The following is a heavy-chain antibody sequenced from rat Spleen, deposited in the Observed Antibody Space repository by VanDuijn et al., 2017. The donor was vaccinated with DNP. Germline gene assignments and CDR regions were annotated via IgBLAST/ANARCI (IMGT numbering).Heavy chain of an antibody. J-gene: IGHJ2*01. CDR1: GFSFSNYG. CDR3: ARRDY. V-gene: IGHV5-31*01. CDR2: ISNTGDNT. Sequence: EVQLVESGGGPVQPGRSLKISCIASGFSFSNYGMAWVRQAPGKGLEWVASISNTGDNTYYSDSVKGRFSISRDNAKSTLYLQVNSLRSEDTATYYCARRDYWGQGVMVTVSS.